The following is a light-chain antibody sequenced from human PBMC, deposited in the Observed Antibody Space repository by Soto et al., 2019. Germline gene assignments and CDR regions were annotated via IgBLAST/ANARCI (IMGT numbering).Light chain of an antibody. J-gene: IGKJ5*01. V-gene: IGKV1-39*01. Sequence: EIPLTQSPSSLAASVVDRLTLTCRASRNVSIYLNWYQHKPGKGPTLLIHATSNLQIGVPSRFSGSGSGTEFTLTISSLEPEDFGTYYCKQSYKMPYFGQGTRLEIK. CDR2: ATS. CDR3: KQSYKMPY. CDR1: RNVSIY.